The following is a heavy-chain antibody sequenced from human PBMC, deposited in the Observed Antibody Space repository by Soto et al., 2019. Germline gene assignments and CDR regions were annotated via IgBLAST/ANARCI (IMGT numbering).Heavy chain of an antibody. V-gene: IGHV1-3*01. CDR2: INAGNGNT. D-gene: IGHD6-13*01. CDR3: ALHSSSWYDYFDY. CDR1: GYTFTSYA. J-gene: IGHJ4*02. Sequence: VKVSCKASGYTFTSYAMHWVRQAPGQRLEWMGWINAGNGNTKYSQKFQGRVTITRDTSASTAYMELSSLRSEDTAVYYCALHSSSWYDYFDYWGQGTLVTVSS.